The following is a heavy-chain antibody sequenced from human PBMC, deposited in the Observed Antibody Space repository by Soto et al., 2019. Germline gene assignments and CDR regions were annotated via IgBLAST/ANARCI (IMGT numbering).Heavy chain of an antibody. CDR2: ISGSGGST. V-gene: IGHV3-23*01. CDR3: AAGGGYYYYYGMDV. CDR1: GFTFSSYA. Sequence: PGGSLRLSCAASGFTFSSYAMSWVRQAPGKGLEWVSAISGSGGSTYYADSVKGRFTISRDNSKNTLYLQMNSLRAEDTAVYYCAAGGGYYYYYGMDVWGQGTTGTVSS. J-gene: IGHJ6*02. D-gene: IGHD6-25*01.